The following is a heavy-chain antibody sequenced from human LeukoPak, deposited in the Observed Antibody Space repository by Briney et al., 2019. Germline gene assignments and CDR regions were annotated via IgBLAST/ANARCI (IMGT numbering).Heavy chain of an antibody. J-gene: IGHJ4*02. CDR3: ARARVVRGVTPFDY. D-gene: IGHD3-10*01. V-gene: IGHV4-30-2*01. Sequence: SQTLSLTCTVSGGSISSGGYYWSWIRQPPGKGLEWIGYIYHSGSTYYNPSLKSRVTISVDRSKNQFSLKLSSVTAADTAVYYCARARVVRGVTPFDYWGQGTLVTVSS. CDR1: GGSISSGGYY. CDR2: IYHSGST.